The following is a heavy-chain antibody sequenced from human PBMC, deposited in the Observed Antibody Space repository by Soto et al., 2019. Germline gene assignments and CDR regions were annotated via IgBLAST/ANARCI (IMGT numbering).Heavy chain of an antibody. CDR1: GYTFTSYG. V-gene: IGHV1-18*01. Sequence: ASVKVSCKASGYTFTSYGISWVRQAPGQGLEWMGWISAYNGNTNYAQKLQGRVTITTDTSTSTAYMELRSLRSDDTAVYYCARDFDETYYGTYYHYGMDVWGQGTTVTVSS. D-gene: IGHD1-26*01. CDR2: ISAYNGNT. CDR3: ARDFDETYYGTYYHYGMDV. J-gene: IGHJ6*02.